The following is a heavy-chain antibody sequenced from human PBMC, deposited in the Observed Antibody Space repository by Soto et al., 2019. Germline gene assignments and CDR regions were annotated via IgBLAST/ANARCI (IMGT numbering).Heavy chain of an antibody. CDR3: AKGAGSWSYYYYYYGMDV. D-gene: IGHD6-13*01. CDR1: GFTFSSYA. Sequence: GGSLRLSCAASGFTFSSYAMSWVRQAPGKGLEWVSAISGSGGSTYYADSVKGRFTISRDNSKNTLYLQMNSLRAEDTAVYYCAKGAGSWSYYYYYYGMDVWGQGTTVTVSS. V-gene: IGHV3-23*01. J-gene: IGHJ6*02. CDR2: ISGSGGST.